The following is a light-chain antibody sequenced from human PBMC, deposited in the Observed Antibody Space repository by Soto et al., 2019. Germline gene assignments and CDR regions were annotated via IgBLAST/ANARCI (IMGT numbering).Light chain of an antibody. Sequence: IQMTHSPSARAASVVEEVTITCRAVQRIMTYLNWYQQKPGKAPRLLIYAASSLQSGVPSRFSGSGSGTEFTLTISSLQPEDFATYSCQKSYNSPQEFGQGTKVDIK. CDR1: QRIMTY. CDR2: AAS. V-gene: IGKV1-39*01. CDR3: QKSYNSPQE. J-gene: IGKJ1*01.